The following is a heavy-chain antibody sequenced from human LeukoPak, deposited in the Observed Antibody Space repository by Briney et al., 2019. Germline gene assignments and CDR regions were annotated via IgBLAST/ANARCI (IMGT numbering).Heavy chain of an antibody. D-gene: IGHD6-19*01. J-gene: IGHJ5*02. CDR1: GGSISSGSYY. Sequence: PSQTLSLTCTVSGGSISSGSYYWSWIRQPAGKGLEWIGSIYTSGSTNYNPSLKSRVTISVDTSKNQFSLKLSSVTAADTAVYYCARGERYSSGWYGLKWFDPWGQGTLVTVSS. V-gene: IGHV4-61*02. CDR2: IYTSGST. CDR3: ARGERYSSGWYGLKWFDP.